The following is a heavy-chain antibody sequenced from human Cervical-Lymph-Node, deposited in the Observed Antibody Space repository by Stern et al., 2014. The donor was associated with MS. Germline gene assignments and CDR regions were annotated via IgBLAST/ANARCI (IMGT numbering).Heavy chain of an antibody. J-gene: IGHJ6*02. CDR3: ATPAAVTVGCMDV. Sequence: VNMVESGAEVMKTGSLVKVSCKASGGTFSSLAINWVRQAPGKGLEWVGGIIPIFDTPNYARQFKGRVTITADESTKTAHLELSSLRSDDTAVYYCATPAAVTVGCMDVWGQGTTVIVSS. D-gene: IGHD2-21*02. CDR1: GGTFSSLA. CDR2: IIPIFDTP. V-gene: IGHV1-69*01.